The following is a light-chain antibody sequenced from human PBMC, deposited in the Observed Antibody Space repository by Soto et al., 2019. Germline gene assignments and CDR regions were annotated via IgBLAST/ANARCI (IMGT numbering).Light chain of an antibody. J-gene: IGLJ1*01. Sequence: QSALTQPASVSGSPGQSITISCTGSSTDVGGYDYVSWYQQYPGKAPKLIIFEVSYRPSGVSNRFSGSKSGNTASLTISGLQADDEAEYYCHSYTTANTPYVFGTGTKLTVL. CDR1: STDVGGYDY. V-gene: IGLV2-14*01. CDR2: EVS. CDR3: HSYTTANTPYV.